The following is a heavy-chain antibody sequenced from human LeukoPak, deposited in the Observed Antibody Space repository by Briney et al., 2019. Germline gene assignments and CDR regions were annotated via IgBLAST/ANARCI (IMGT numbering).Heavy chain of an antibody. CDR1: GGSISSGGYY. J-gene: IGHJ4*02. D-gene: IGHD3-9*01. V-gene: IGHV4-31*03. CDR2: IYYSGRT. CDR3: ARVGRYDILTGYAEGGAYFDY. Sequence: PSETLSLTCTVSGGSISSGGYYWSWIRQHPGKGLEWIGFIYYSGRTYYLPSLESRVTISIDTSKNQFSLKLSSVTAADTAVYYCARVGRYDILTGYAEGGAYFDYWGQGTLVTVSS.